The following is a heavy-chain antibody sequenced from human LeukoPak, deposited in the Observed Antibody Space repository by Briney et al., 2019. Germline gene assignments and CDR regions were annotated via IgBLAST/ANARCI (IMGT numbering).Heavy chain of an antibody. V-gene: IGHV4-4*07. CDR2: IYTSGST. CDR3: ARDGVENSSWYPLDS. Sequence: SETLSLTCTVSGASISIYYWSWVRQPAGEGLEWIGRIYTSGSTNYKPSLKSRVTMSVDTSKNQFSLKLTSVTAADTAVYYCARDGVENSSWYPLDSWGPGTLVTVSS. J-gene: IGHJ4*02. D-gene: IGHD6-13*01. CDR1: GASISIYY.